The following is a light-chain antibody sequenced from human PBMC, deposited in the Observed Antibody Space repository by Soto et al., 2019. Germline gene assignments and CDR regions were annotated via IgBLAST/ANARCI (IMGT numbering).Light chain of an antibody. J-gene: IGLJ2*01. CDR3: AAWDDSLSGVV. Sequence: QSALTQPPSASGTPGQRVTVSCSGSRSNIGSNFLYWYQQLPGTAPKLLIYRNNQRPSGVPDRFSGSKSGTSASLAISGLRSEDEADYYCAAWDDSLSGVVFGGGTKLTVL. CDR2: RNN. CDR1: RSNIGSNF. V-gene: IGLV1-47*01.